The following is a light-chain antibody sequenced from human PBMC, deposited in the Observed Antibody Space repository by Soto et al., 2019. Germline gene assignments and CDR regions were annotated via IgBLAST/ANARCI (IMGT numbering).Light chain of an antibody. Sequence: QSALTQPPSASGSPGESVTISCTGSSADIGAFKYVSWFQQFPGKAPKLIIYEVTERPSGVPGRFSGSKSDNTASLTVSGLQPDDEATYFCSAYAGFNNLLFGGGTQLTVL. CDR1: SADIGAFKY. J-gene: IGLJ2*01. CDR2: EVT. CDR3: SAYAGFNNLL. V-gene: IGLV2-8*01.